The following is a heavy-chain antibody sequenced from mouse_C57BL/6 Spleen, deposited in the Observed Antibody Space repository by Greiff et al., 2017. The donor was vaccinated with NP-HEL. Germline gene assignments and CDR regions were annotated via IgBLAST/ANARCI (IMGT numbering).Heavy chain of an antibody. CDR3: AMRYYGSYAMDY. V-gene: IGHV1-18*01. CDR1: GYTFTDYN. D-gene: IGHD1-1*01. CDR2: INPNNGGT. J-gene: IGHJ4*01. Sequence: EVQLQQSGPELVKPGASVKIPCKASGYTFTDYNMDWVKQSHGKSLEWIGDINPNNGGTIYNQKFKGKATLTVDKSSSTAYMELRSLTSEDTAFYYCAMRYYGSYAMDYWGQGTSVTVSS.